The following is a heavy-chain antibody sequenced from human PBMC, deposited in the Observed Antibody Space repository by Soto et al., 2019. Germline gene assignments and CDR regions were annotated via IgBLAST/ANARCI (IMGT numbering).Heavy chain of an antibody. Sequence: SETLSLTCAVYGGSFSGYYWSWIRQPPGKGLEWIGEINHSGSTNYNPSLKSRVTISVDTSKYQFSLKLSSVIAADTAVYYCASGRRRTWFDPRGQGTLVTVSS. CDR1: GGSFSGYY. CDR3: ASGRRRTWFDP. CDR2: INHSGST. J-gene: IGHJ5*02. V-gene: IGHV4-34*01.